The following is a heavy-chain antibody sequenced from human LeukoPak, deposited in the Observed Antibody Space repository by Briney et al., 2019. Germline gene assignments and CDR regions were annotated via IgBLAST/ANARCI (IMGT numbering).Heavy chain of an antibody. CDR3: ARGEGYSYGYFLF. V-gene: IGHV1-69*05. CDR2: VVPIFGLT. Sequence: ASVRVSCKTSGGTFNYYGYSWVRQAPGQGLEWMGGVVPIFGLTHYAQKFQGRVTITTDESTNTVYMDLSSLRSEDTAVYYCARGEGYSYGYFLFWGRGTLVSVSS. J-gene: IGHJ1*01. D-gene: IGHD5-18*01. CDR1: GGTFNYYG.